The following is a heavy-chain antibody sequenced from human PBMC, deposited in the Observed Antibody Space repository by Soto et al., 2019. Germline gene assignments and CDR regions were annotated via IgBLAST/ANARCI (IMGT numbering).Heavy chain of an antibody. D-gene: IGHD3-3*01. J-gene: IGHJ6*03. Sequence: SETLYITCAVCGGSFSVSYWSWIRQPPGKGLEWIGEINHSGSTNYNPSLKSRVTISVDTSKNQFSLKLSSVTAADTAVYYCARGQAYYDFWSGSYYYYMDVWGKGTTVTVSS. CDR3: ARGQAYYDFWSGSYYYYMDV. V-gene: IGHV4-34*01. CDR2: INHSGST. CDR1: GGSFSVSY.